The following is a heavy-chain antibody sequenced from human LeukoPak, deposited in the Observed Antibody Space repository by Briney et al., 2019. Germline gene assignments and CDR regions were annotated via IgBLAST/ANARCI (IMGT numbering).Heavy chain of an antibody. J-gene: IGHJ6*02. CDR3: ASTPYYYDSSGYSYYGMDV. CDR2: IIPILGIA. Sequence: GASVKVSCKASGGTFSSYAISWVRQAPGQGLEWMGRIIPILGIANYAQKFQGRVTITADKSTSTAYMELSSLRPEDTAVYYCASTPYYYDSSGYSYYGMDVWGQGTTVTVSS. D-gene: IGHD3-22*01. CDR1: GGTFSSYA. V-gene: IGHV1-69*04.